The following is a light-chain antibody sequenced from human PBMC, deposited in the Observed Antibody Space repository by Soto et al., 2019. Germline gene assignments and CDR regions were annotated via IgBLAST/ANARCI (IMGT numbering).Light chain of an antibody. V-gene: IGLV2-14*01. CDR1: TSDVGGYNY. Sequence: QSALTHPASVSGSLGQSITISCTGTTSDVGGYNYVSWYQQHPGKAPILMIYEVTNRPSGVSNRFSGSKSGNTASLTISGLQVEDEAEYFCGSYTGSITYVFGTGTKLTVL. J-gene: IGLJ1*01. CDR3: GSYTGSITYV. CDR2: EVT.